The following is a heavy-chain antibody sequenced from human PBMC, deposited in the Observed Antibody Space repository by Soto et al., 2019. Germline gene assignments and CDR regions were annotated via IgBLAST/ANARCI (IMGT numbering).Heavy chain of an antibody. D-gene: IGHD5-18*01. CDR3: ARVRVPLGPSRFIKLSVPHYYGMDV. Sequence: XAVKGSCKAFGYTFTSYGISWGRQAPGQGLEWMGWISAYNGNTNYAQKLQGRVTMTTDTSTSTAYMELRSLRSDDTAVYYCARVRVPLGPSRFIKLSVPHYYGMDVWGQGTTVTVSS. CDR2: ISAYNGNT. V-gene: IGHV1-18*01. CDR1: GYTFTSYG. J-gene: IGHJ6*02.